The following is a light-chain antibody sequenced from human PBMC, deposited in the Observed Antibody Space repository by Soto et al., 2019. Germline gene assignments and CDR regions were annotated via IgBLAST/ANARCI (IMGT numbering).Light chain of an antibody. CDR1: SSDIGNYNL. J-gene: IGLJ2*01. V-gene: IGLV2-23*02. Sequence: QSALTQPASVSGSPGQSITISCTGTSSDIGNYNLVSWYQQHPGKAPKLMIYEDNKRPSGVSNRFSGSKSGNTASLTISGLQAEDEADYSCFSYAGSSTFVFGGGTKLTVL. CDR2: EDN. CDR3: FSYAGSSTFV.